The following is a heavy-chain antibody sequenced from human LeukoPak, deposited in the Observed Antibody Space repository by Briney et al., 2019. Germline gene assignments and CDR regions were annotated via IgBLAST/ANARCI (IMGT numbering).Heavy chain of an antibody. CDR1: GGSISGYY. CDR2: IYTSGST. V-gene: IGHV4-4*07. J-gene: IGHJ4*02. D-gene: IGHD2-2*01. Sequence: SETLSLTCTVSGGSISGYYWSWIRQPAGKGLEWIGRIYTSGSTNYNSSLKSRVTMSVDTSKNQFSLKPSSVTAADTAVYYCARVGGYCSSSTCYGFDYWGQGTLVTVSS. CDR3: ARVGGYCSSSTCYGFDY.